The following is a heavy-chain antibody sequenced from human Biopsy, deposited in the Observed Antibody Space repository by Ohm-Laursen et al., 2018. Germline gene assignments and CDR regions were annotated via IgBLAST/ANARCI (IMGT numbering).Heavy chain of an antibody. CDR1: GFSISSGHY. CDR3: ARIIVRSSGSSYYFDY. J-gene: IGHJ4*02. CDR2: ISHSGNT. Sequence: GTLSLTCAVFGFSISSGHYWAWIRQPPGKGLEWIGTISHSGNTYYNPSLKTRVTMSLDTSKNQFSLRLSSVTAVDTAIYYCARIIVRSSGSSYYFDYWGQGTLVTVFS. V-gene: IGHV4-38-2*01. D-gene: IGHD3-22*01.